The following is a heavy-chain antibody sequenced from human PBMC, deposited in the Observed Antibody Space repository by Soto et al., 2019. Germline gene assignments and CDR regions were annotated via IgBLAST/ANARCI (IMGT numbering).Heavy chain of an antibody. CDR3: ARRPLGALAVTTRYFDD. Sequence: PGGSLRLSCAASGFTFSSYWMHLVRQAPGKGLVWVSRINSDGSSTSYADSVKGRFTISRDNAENSLHLQMNSLRVEDTAVYYCARRPLGALAVTTRYFDDWGQRTLVTVSS. CDR2: INSDGSST. CDR1: GFTFSSYW. J-gene: IGHJ5*02. D-gene: IGHD4-17*01. V-gene: IGHV3-74*01.